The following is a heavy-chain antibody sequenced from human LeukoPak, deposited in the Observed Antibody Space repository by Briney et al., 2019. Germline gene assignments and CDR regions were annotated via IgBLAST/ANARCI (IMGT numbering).Heavy chain of an antibody. CDR1: GYTFTSYG. J-gene: IGHJ5*02. D-gene: IGHD3-10*01. CDR3: ARAYYGSGANWFDP. V-gene: IGHV1-18*01. Sequence: ASVKVSCKASGYTFTSYGISWVRQAPGQGLEWMGWISAYNGNTNYAQKLQGRVTMTTDTSTSTAYMGLRSLRSDDTAVYYCARAYYGSGANWFDPWGQGTLVTVSS. CDR2: ISAYNGNT.